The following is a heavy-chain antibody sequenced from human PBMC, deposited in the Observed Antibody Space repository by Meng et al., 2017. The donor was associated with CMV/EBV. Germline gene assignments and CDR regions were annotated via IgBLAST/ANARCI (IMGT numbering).Heavy chain of an antibody. CDR3: ARDRGEDDFWSGYYNNWFDP. V-gene: IGHV3-21*01. J-gene: IGHJ5*02. CDR1: FSSYS. Sequence: FSSYSMNWVRQAPGKWLEWVSSISSSSSYIYYADSVKGRFTISRDNAKNSLYLQMNSLRAEDTAVYYCARDRGEDDFWSGYYNNWFDPWGQGTLVTVSS. CDR2: ISSSSSYI. D-gene: IGHD3-3*01.